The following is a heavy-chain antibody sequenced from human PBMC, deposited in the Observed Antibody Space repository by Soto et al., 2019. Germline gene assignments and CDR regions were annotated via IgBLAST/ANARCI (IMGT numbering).Heavy chain of an antibody. V-gene: IGHV1-69*01. CDR1: GGSLRNSV. D-gene: IGHD2-21*02. Sequence: QVQLVQSGAEVKKPGSSVKVSCTASGGSLRNSVISWVRQDPAQRLEWMGGVIPILGTANYAKKFQGRVTMTADEATSTAYMALRSLTHDDTAVYYCARLGHPGDWGAGTLVIVSS. CDR2: VIPILGTA. CDR3: ARLGHPGD. J-gene: IGHJ4*02.